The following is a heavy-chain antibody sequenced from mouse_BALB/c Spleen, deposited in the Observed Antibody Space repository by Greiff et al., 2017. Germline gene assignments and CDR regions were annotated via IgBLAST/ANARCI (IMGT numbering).Heavy chain of an antibody. CDR1: GFAFSSYD. J-gene: IGHJ3*01. Sequence: EVHLVESGGGLVKPGGSLKLSCAASGFAFSSYDMSWVRQTPEKRLEWVAYISSGGGSTYYPDTVKGRFTISRDNAKNTLYLQMSSLTSEDTAVYYCARESSGYFPWFAYWGQGTLVTVSA. CDR2: ISSGGGST. CDR3: ARESSGYFPWFAY. D-gene: IGHD3-1*01. V-gene: IGHV5-12-1*01.